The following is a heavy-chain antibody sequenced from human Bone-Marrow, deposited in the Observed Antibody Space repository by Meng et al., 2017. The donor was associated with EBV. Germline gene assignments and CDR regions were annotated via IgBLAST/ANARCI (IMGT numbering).Heavy chain of an antibody. CDR3: ARSPYDILTGLFDY. CDR2: IIPIFGTA. CDR1: GGTFSSYA. Sequence: GQLVQSGAAVKNPWFSVKLACKASGGTFSSYAISWVRQAPGQGLAWMGGIIPIFGTANYAQKFQGRVTITADESTSTAYMELSSLRSEDTAVYYCARSPYDILTGLFDYWGQGTLVTVSS. V-gene: IGHV1-69*01. D-gene: IGHD3-9*01. J-gene: IGHJ4*02.